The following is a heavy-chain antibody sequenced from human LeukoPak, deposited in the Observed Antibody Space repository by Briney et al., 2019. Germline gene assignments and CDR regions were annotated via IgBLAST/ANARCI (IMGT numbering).Heavy chain of an antibody. Sequence: PSETLSLTCTVSGGSISSSSYYWGWIRQPPGKGLEWIGSIYHSGSTYYNPSLKSRVTISVDTSKNQFSLKLSSVTAADTAVYYCARDWDSSGWGLYNWFDPWGQGTLVTVSS. J-gene: IGHJ5*02. CDR3: ARDWDSSGWGLYNWFDP. CDR1: GGSISSSSYY. V-gene: IGHV4-39*07. CDR2: IYHSGST. D-gene: IGHD6-19*01.